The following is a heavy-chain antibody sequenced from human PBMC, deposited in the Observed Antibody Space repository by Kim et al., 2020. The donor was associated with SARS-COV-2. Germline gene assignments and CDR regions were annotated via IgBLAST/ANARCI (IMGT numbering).Heavy chain of an antibody. J-gene: IGHJ6*02. CDR1: GYTFTSYG. CDR3: ARDQLMLYYYYGMDV. D-gene: IGHD2-8*01. CDR2: ISAYNGNT. Sequence: ASVKVSCKASGYTFTSYGISWVRQAPGQGLEWMGWISAYNGNTNYAQKLQGRVTMTTDTSTSTAYMELRSLRSDDTAVYYCARDQLMLYYYYGMDVWGQGTTVTVSS. V-gene: IGHV1-18*01.